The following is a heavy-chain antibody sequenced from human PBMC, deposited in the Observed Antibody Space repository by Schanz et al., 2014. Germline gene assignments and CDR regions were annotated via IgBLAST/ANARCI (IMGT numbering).Heavy chain of an antibody. CDR3: ARDGGRDGYNLAFDV. J-gene: IGHJ3*01. D-gene: IGHD5-12*01. CDR2: IKQDESER. V-gene: IGHV3-7*03. CDR1: GFTFSSYG. Sequence: EVQVVESGGGLVQPGGSLRLSCAASGFTFSSYGMHWVRQAPGKGLEWVANIKQDESERSYVDSVKGRFIISRDSSKNTLFLQMNSLRAEDTAVYFCARDGGRDGYNLAFDVWGQGTLVTVSS.